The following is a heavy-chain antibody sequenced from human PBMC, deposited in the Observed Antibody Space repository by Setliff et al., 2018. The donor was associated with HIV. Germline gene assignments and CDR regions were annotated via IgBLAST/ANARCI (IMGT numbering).Heavy chain of an antibody. V-gene: IGHV1-3*03. D-gene: IGHD3-22*01. CDR1: GYTFTNYA. Sequence: ASVKVSCKTSGYTFTNYAIQWVCQAPGQGLQWMGWINAGNGNTKYSQEFQGRVTITRDTSASTAYMELSSLRFEDMAVYYCARERDSSGYQFDPWGQGTLVTVSS. CDR3: ARERDSSGYQFDP. CDR2: INAGNGNT. J-gene: IGHJ5*02.